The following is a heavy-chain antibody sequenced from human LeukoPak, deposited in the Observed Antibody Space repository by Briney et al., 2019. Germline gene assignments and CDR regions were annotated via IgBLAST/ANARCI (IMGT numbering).Heavy chain of an antibody. Sequence: GGSLRLSCAASGFTFNDYGMTWVRQAPGKGLEWVSGINYNGGSTGYAESVKGRFTISRDDAKNSLYLQMNSLRAEDTALYYCARAHRVYASGSYYNVGPEALDHWGQGTLVTVSS. CDR1: GFTFNDYG. D-gene: IGHD3-10*01. CDR3: ARAHRVYASGSYYNVGPEALDH. CDR2: INYNGGST. J-gene: IGHJ4*02. V-gene: IGHV3-20*04.